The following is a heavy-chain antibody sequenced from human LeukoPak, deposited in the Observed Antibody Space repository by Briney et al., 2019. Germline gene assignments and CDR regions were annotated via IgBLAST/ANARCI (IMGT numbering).Heavy chain of an antibody. D-gene: IGHD1-26*01. J-gene: IGHJ6*02. CDR3: ARESRLRRENYYYGLDV. V-gene: IGHV3-23*01. Sequence: PGGSLRLSCAASGFTFSSYAMSWVRQAPGKGLEWVSAISGSGGSTYYADSVKGRFTISRDNSKNTLYLQMNSLRADDTAVYYCARESRLRRENYYYGLDVWGQGTTVTVSS. CDR2: ISGSGGST. CDR1: GFTFSSYA.